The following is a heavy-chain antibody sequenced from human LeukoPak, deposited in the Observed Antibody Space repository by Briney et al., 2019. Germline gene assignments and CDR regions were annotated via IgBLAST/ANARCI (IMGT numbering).Heavy chain of an antibody. Sequence: SETLSLTCTVSGGSLSSYYWSWIRQPAGKGLEWIGRVYTSGNTSYNPSLKSRVTMSVDTSKKQFSLKLSSVTAADTAVYYCARDRQGYYFDYWGQGTLVTVSS. CDR2: VYTSGNT. V-gene: IGHV4-4*07. CDR3: ARDRQGYYFDY. J-gene: IGHJ4*02. CDR1: GGSLSSYY. D-gene: IGHD2-15*01.